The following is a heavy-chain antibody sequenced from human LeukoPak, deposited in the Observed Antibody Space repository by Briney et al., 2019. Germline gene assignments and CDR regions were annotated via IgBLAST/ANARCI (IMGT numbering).Heavy chain of an antibody. D-gene: IGHD3-10*01. CDR3: ARSRDTMVRGVTN. J-gene: IGHJ4*02. Sequence: SSETLSLTCAVSGYSISSGYYWGWIRQPPGKGLEWIGSIYHSGSTYYNPSLKSRVTISVDTSKNQFSLKLSSVTAADTAVYSCARSRDTMVRGVTNWGQGTLVTVSS. CDR1: GYSISSGYY. CDR2: IYHSGST. V-gene: IGHV4-38-2*01.